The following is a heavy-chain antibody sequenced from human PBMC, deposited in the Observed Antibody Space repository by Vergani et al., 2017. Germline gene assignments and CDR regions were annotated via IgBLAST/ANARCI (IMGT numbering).Heavy chain of an antibody. J-gene: IGHJ2*01. CDR2: IYYSGST. CDR1: GGSVSSGSYY. D-gene: IGHD3-9*01. CDR3: ARGRFDWNYWYFDL. Sequence: QVQLQESGPGLVKPSETLSLTCTVSGGSVSSGSYYWSWIRQPPGKGLEWIGYIYYSGSTNYNPSLKSRVTISVDTSKNQFSLKLSSVTAADTAVYYCARGRFDWNYWYFDLWGRGTLVTVSS. V-gene: IGHV4-61*01.